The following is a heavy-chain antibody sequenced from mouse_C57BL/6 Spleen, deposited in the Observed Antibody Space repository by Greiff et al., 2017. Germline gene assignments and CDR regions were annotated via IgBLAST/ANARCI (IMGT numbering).Heavy chain of an antibody. CDR1: GYTFTSYW. V-gene: IGHV1-55*01. J-gene: IGHJ4*01. CDR3: ARTPFYYYGSSYEDYYAMDG. Sequence: QVHVKQPGAELVKPGASVKMSCKASGYTFTSYWITWVKQRPGQGLEWIGDIYPGSGSTNYNEKFKSKATLTVDTSSSTAYMQLSSLTSEDSAVYYCARTPFYYYGSSYEDYYAMDGWGQGTSVTASS. D-gene: IGHD1-1*01. CDR2: IYPGSGST.